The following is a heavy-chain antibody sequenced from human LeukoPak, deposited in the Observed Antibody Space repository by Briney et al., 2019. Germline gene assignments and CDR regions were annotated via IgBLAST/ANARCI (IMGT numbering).Heavy chain of an antibody. J-gene: IGHJ6*02. V-gene: IGHV3-30*14. D-gene: IGHD5-18*01. CDR3: ARGTAMVYYYYGMDV. Sequence: TGGSLRLSCAASGFTFSSYAMHWVRQAPGKGLEWVAVISYDGSNKYYADSVKGRFTISRDNSKNTLYLQMNSLRAEDTAVYYCARGTAMVYYYYGMDVWGQGTTVTVSS. CDR2: ISYDGSNK. CDR1: GFTFSSYA.